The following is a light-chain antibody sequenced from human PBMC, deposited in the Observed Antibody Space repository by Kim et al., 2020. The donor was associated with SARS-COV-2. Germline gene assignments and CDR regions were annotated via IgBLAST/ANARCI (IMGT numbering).Light chain of an antibody. CDR2: GAS. V-gene: IGKV3-20*01. Sequence: SPGETAALSCRGSQRSSRALLAWYQQRPGQAPRLLMSGASIRATGIPDRFSGSGSGTDFTITISRLETDDFAVYYCQQYGTTPLTFGGGTKVDIK. CDR1: QRSSRAL. CDR3: QQYGTTPLT. J-gene: IGKJ4*01.